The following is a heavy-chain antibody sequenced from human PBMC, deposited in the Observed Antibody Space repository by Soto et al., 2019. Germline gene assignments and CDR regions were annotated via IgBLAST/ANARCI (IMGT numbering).Heavy chain of an antibody. V-gene: IGHV3-23*01. Sequence: EVQLLEAGGGLVQPGGSLRLSCAASGFTFSNYAIRWVRQAPGKGLEWVSSITGSGDSTYYADSVKGGFTISSENSKNTVYLQMNSVRVDDTAVYYCAKDPLKYSSSWYLEWWFDPWGQGTLVTVSS. CDR3: AKDPLKYSSSWYLEWWFDP. J-gene: IGHJ5*02. CDR1: GFTFSNYA. CDR2: ITGSGDST. D-gene: IGHD6-13*01.